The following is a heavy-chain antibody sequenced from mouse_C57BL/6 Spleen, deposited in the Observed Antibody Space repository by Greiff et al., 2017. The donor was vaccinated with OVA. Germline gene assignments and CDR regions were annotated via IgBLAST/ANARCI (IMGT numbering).Heavy chain of an antibody. CDR3: TRSGGSSYKGYFDY. CDR1: GYTFTDYE. Sequence: VQLQQSGAELVRPGASVTLSCKASGYTFTDYEMHWVKQTPVHGLEWIGAIDPETGGTAYNQKFKGKAILTAYKSSSTAYMELRSLTSEDSAVYYCTRSGGSSYKGYFDYWGQGTTLTVSS. J-gene: IGHJ2*01. CDR2: IDPETGGT. V-gene: IGHV1-15*01. D-gene: IGHD1-1*01.